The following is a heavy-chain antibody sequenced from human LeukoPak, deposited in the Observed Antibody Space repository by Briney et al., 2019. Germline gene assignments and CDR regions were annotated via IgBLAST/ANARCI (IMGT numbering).Heavy chain of an antibody. CDR2: IRYDGSNK. J-gene: IGHJ4*02. Sequence: GGSLRLSCAASGFTFSSYGMHWVRQAPGQGLEWVAFIRYDGSNKYYADSAKRRFTISRDNSKNTLYLQMNSLRAEDTAVYYCANEHFDYWGQGTLVTVSS. CDR3: ANEHFDY. CDR1: GFTFSSYG. V-gene: IGHV3-30*02.